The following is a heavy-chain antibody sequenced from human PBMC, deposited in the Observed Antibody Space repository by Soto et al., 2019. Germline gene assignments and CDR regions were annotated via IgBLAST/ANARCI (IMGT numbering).Heavy chain of an antibody. D-gene: IGHD6-25*01. CDR2: IKQAGSDK. J-gene: IGHJ4*02. CDR1: GFTFSSYA. CDR3: ARTRDSSADFDC. Sequence: PVGSLRLSCAASGFTFSSYAMYWVRQAPGKGLEWVANIKQAGSDKYYVYSVKGRFTISRDNAENSLYLQMNSLRAEDTAVYYCARTRDSSADFDCWGQGTLVTVSS. V-gene: IGHV3-7*01.